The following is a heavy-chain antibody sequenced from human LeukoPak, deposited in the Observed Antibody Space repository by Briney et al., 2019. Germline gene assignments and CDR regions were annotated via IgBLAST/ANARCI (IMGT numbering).Heavy chain of an antibody. Sequence: ASVKVSCKASGYTFTNYHINWVRQATGQGLEWMGWMNPNNGDSGYAQKFQGRVTITMDTSINPSYMELRSLRSDDTAVYFCARTTSFTASGYDYWGQGTLVTVSS. CDR1: GYTFTNYH. V-gene: IGHV1-8*03. CDR2: MNPNNGDS. J-gene: IGHJ4*02. CDR3: ARTTSFTASGYDY. D-gene: IGHD6-25*01.